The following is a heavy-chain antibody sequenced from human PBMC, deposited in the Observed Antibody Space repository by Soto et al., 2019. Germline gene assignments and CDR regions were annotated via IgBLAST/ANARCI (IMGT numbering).Heavy chain of an antibody. Sequence: QVQLVQSGAELKKPGASVNISCTASGFTFSDNLINWVRQVPGQGLEWMGWLNPYTGNTRYSETFQGRGTISRHPSASIAYLELSGLENEDTALYFCARDIQSVGPRANDAFDVWGQGTMITVSS. CDR1: GFTFSDNL. D-gene: IGHD5-18*01. V-gene: IGHV1-3*01. CDR2: LNPYTGNT. J-gene: IGHJ3*01. CDR3: ARDIQSVGPRANDAFDV.